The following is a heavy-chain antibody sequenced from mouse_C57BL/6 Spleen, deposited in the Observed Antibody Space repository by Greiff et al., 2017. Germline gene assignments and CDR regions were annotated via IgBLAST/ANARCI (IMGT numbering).Heavy chain of an antibody. CDR2: IHPNSGST. CDR1: GYTFTSYW. CDR3: ARSRITTDWYFDV. D-gene: IGHD1-1*01. Sequence: QVQLQQPGAELVKPGASVQLSCKASGYTFTSYWMHWVKQRPGQGLEWIGMIHPNSGSTNYNEKFKSKATLTVDKSSSTAYMQLSSLTSEDSAVYYCARSRITTDWYFDVWGTGTTVTVSS. V-gene: IGHV1-64*01. J-gene: IGHJ1*03.